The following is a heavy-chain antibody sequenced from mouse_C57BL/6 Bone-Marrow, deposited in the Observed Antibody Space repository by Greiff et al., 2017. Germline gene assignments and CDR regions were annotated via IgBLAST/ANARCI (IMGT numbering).Heavy chain of an antibody. D-gene: IGHD1-1*01. CDR2: ISSGSSTI. CDR1: GFTFSDYG. Sequence: EVKVVESGGGLVKPGGSLKLSCAASGFTFSDYGMHWVRQAPEKGLEWVAYISSGSSTIYYADTVKGRFTISRDNAKNTLFLQMTSLRSEDTAMYYCARREIYYGSSLYYYAMDYWGQGTSVTVSS. J-gene: IGHJ4*01. V-gene: IGHV5-17*01. CDR3: ARREIYYGSSLYYYAMDY.